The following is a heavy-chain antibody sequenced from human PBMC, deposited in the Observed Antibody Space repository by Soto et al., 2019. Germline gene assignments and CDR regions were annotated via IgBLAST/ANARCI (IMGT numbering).Heavy chain of an antibody. CDR2: IVVGSGNT. CDR1: GFTFTSSA. J-gene: IGHJ6*02. V-gene: IGHV1-58*01. D-gene: IGHD3-16*01. CDR3: AAGLGGGYYYYGMDV. Sequence: SVKVSCKASGFTFTSSAVQWVRQARGQRLEWIGWIVVGSGNTNYAQKFQERVTITRDMSTSTAYMELSSLRSEDTAVYYCAAGLGGGYYYYGMDVWGQGTTVTVSS.